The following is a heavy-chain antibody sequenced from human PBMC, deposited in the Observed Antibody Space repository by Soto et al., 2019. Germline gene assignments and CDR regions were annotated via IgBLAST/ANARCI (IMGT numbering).Heavy chain of an antibody. J-gene: IGHJ6*02. V-gene: IGHV3-48*02. CDR2: ISSSNRTI. Sequence: SLRLSCAASGFTFRSYSMNWVRQAPGKGLEWVSYISSSNRTINYADSVKCRFIISRDNAKNSLYLQMHSLRDEDTAVYYCAREGWPLLQTGMDVWGQGT. CDR3: AREGWPLLQTGMDV. D-gene: IGHD2-15*01. CDR1: GFTFRSYS.